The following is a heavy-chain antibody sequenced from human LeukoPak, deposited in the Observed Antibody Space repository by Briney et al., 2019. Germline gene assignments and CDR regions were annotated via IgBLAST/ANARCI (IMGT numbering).Heavy chain of an antibody. D-gene: IGHD6-6*01. Sequence: PGGSLRLSCAASGFTFSSYAMSWVRQAPGKGLEWVSGISGSGGSTYYADSVKGRFTISRDNSKNTLYLLMNSLRAEDTAVYYCAKASYSSSGGFDYWGQGTLVTVSS. V-gene: IGHV3-23*01. CDR3: AKASYSSSGGFDY. CDR1: GFTFSSYA. CDR2: ISGSGGST. J-gene: IGHJ4*02.